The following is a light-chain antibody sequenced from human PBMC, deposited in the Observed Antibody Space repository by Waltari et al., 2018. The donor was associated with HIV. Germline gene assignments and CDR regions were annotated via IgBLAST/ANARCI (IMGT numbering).Light chain of an antibody. CDR3: QAWDSNTFV. Sequence: DLSQPASVSVSPGQTATVTCSGDKLGNRFVCWYRQKSGQSPELIIYQDSRRPSGISDRCSGSTSGNKATLTIRGTQSIDEGDYYGQAWDSNTFVFGSGTRVTVL. J-gene: IGLJ1*01. CDR2: QDS. CDR1: KLGNRF. V-gene: IGLV3-1*01.